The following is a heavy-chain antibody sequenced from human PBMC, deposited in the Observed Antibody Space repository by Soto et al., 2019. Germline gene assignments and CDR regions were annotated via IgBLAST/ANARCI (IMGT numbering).Heavy chain of an antibody. Sequence: GGSLRLSCAASGFTFSSYAMIWVRQAPGKGLEWVSAISGSGGSTYYADSVKGRFTISRDNTKNTLYLQMNSLRAEDTAVYYCAKDPKSGYPGYWGQGTLVTVSS. CDR1: GFTFSSYA. CDR3: AKDPKSGYPGY. J-gene: IGHJ4*02. CDR2: ISGSGGST. V-gene: IGHV3-23*01. D-gene: IGHD3-3*01.